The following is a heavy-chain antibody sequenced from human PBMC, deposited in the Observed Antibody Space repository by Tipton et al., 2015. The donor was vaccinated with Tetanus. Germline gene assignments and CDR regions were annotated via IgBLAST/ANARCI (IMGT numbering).Heavy chain of an antibody. V-gene: IGHV5-51*01. CDR2: IYPGDSDT. CDR3: ARAHCSDGVCNFDY. J-gene: IGHJ4*02. Sequence: QLVQSGGEVKKPGESLKISCRGSGYIFNNYWNGWVRQMPGKGLEWMGIIYPGDSDTRYSPSFQGQVTISVDKSISTAYLQWSSLKASDTSMFYCARAHCSDGVCNFDYWGQGALVTVAS. D-gene: IGHD2-8*01. CDR1: GYIFNNYW.